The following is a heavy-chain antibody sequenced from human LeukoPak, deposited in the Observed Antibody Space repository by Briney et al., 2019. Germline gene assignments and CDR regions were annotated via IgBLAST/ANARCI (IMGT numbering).Heavy chain of an antibody. CDR3: AGASSSGWSWYFDL. D-gene: IGHD6-19*01. Sequence: GGSLRLSCAASGFTFRNYWMSWVRQAPGEGLEWVANIRPDGSQKYYVDSVKGRFTISRDNAKNLVYLHMNSLRAEDTAVYYCAGASSSGWSWYFDLWGRGTRVTVSS. J-gene: IGHJ2*01. CDR2: IRPDGSQK. V-gene: IGHV3-7*03. CDR1: GFTFRNYW.